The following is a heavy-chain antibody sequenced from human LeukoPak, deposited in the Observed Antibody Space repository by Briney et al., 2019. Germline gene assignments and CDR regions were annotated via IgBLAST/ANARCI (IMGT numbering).Heavy chain of an antibody. CDR1: GYNFSSYY. V-gene: IGHV1-46*01. CDR2: LNPSRGTT. Sequence: GASVKVSCKASGYNFSSYYIQWVRQDPGQGLEWMGLLNPSRGTTAYAPKFQGRVTMTRDTSSNTVYMELRGLRSDDTAIYYCARDATRGIGASYDIDFGGQGSLVTVSS. D-gene: IGHD5-18*01. CDR3: ARDATRGIGASYDIDF. J-gene: IGHJ4*02.